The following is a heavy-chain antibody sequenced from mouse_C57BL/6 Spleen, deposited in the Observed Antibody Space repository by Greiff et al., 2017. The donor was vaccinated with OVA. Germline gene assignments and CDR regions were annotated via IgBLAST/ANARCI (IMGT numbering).Heavy chain of an antibody. J-gene: IGHJ2*01. Sequence: EVMLVESGGGLVQPGGSLSLSCAASGFTFTDYYMSWVRQPPGKALEWLGFIRNKANGYTTEYSASVKGRFTISRDNSQSILYIQMNALRAEDSATYYCARYYDYDDRGFDYWGQGTTLTVSS. CDR2: IRNKANGYTT. CDR1: GFTFTDYY. CDR3: ARYYDYDDRGFDY. D-gene: IGHD2-4*01. V-gene: IGHV7-3*01.